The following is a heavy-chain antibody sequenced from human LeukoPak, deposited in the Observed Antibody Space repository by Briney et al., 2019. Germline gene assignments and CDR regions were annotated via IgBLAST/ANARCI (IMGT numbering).Heavy chain of an antibody. CDR3: ARSWSHP. CDR1: GFTFRDYY. Sequence: GGPLRLSCAASGFTFRDYYMSWIPQAPGKGLEWVSYISSSGSTTYYADSVKGRFTISRDNAKNSLYLQMNSLRAEDTAVYYCARSWSHPWGQGTLVTVSS. D-gene: IGHD2-8*02. V-gene: IGHV3-11*01. J-gene: IGHJ5*02. CDR2: ISSSGSTT.